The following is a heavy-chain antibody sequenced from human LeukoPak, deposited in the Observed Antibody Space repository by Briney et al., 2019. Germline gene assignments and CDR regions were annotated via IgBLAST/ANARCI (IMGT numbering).Heavy chain of an antibody. CDR1: GGSFSGYY. J-gene: IGHJ6*03. D-gene: IGHD3-16*02. Sequence: SETLSLTCAVYGGSFSGYYWSWIRQPPGKGLEWIGEINHSGSTNYNPSLKSRVTISVDTSKNQFSLKLSSVTAADTAVYYCARQTPYDYVWGSYLTSHPYMDVWGKGTTVTISS. V-gene: IGHV4-34*01. CDR2: INHSGST. CDR3: ARQTPYDYVWGSYLTSHPYMDV.